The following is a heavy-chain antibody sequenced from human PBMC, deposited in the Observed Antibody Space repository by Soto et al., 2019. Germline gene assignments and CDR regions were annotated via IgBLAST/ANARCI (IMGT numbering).Heavy chain of an antibody. CDR2: ISSSSSTI. J-gene: IGHJ3*02. CDR3: ARDHRIDAFDI. V-gene: IGHV3-48*04. Sequence: GGSLRLSFAASGFTFSSYSMNWVRQAPGKGLEWVSYISSSSSTIYYADSVKGRFTISRDNAKNSLYLQMNSLRAEDTAVYYCARDHRIDAFDIWGQGTMVTVSS. CDR1: GFTFSSYS. D-gene: IGHD2-15*01.